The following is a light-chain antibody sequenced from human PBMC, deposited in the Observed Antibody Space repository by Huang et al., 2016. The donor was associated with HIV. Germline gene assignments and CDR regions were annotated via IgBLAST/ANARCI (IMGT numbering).Light chain of an antibody. Sequence: IVLTQSPLSLPVTPGEPASISCRSSQSLLHINGYTFLDWYVQKPVQSPQLLIHLGFKRASGVPDRFSGSGSATDFTLKISRMEAEDVGVYYCMQALQTPPTFGGGTRVDLK. V-gene: IGKV2-28*01. CDR1: QSLLHINGYTF. J-gene: IGKJ4*01. CDR3: MQALQTPPT. CDR2: LGF.